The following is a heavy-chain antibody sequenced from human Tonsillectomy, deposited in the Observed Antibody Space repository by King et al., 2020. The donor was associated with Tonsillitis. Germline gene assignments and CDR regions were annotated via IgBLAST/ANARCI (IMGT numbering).Heavy chain of an antibody. J-gene: IGHJ4*02. D-gene: IGHD3-10*01. CDR1: GGSISSESYY. Sequence: QLQESGPGLVKPSQTLSLTCTVSGGSISSESYYWSWIRQHPGKGLEWIGYIYYSGSTYYNPSLKSRVTISIDTSKNQFSLKLSSVTAADTAMYYCARETRLTVNRGAIISSFDYWGLGALVTVSS. CDR3: ARETRLTVNRGAIISSFDY. CDR2: IYYSGST. V-gene: IGHV4-31*03.